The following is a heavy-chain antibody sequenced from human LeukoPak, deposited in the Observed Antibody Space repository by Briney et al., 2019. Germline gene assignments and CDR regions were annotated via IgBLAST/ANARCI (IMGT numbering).Heavy chain of an antibody. J-gene: IGHJ5*02. CDR1: GGSISSYY. V-gene: IGHV4-59*01. CDR2: IYYSGST. CDR3: ARVSLAWFDP. Sequence: PSETLSLTGTVSGGSISSYYWSWIRQPPGKGLEWIGYIYYSGSTNYNPSLKSRVTISVDTSKNQFSLKLSSVTAADTAVYYCARVSLAWFDPWGQGTLVTVSS.